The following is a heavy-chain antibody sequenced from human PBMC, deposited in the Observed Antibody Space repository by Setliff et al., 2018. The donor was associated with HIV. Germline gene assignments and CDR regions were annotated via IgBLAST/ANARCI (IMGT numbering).Heavy chain of an antibody. Sequence: ASVKVSCKASGGTFSSYAISWVRQAPGQGLEWMGGIIPILGIANYAQEFQGRVTITRDTSATKAYMELSSLRSEDMAVYYCARDGSWGSGFDHWGQGTQVTVSS. CDR2: IIPILGIA. J-gene: IGHJ4*02. CDR1: GGTFSSYA. CDR3: ARDGSWGSGFDH. D-gene: IGHD2-15*01. V-gene: IGHV1-69*10.